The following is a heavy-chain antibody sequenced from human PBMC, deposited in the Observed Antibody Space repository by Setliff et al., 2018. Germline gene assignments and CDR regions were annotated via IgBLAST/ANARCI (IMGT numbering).Heavy chain of an antibody. CDR1: GYSISSWFY. Sequence: SETLSLTCAVSGYSISSWFYWVWMRQPPGKGLEWIGSFYHNVTTMYNPTLKGRVTMSVDTSKNQFTLKLRSVTAADTAVYYCARRTHYFDYWGQGMKVTVSS. CDR2: FYHNVTT. V-gene: IGHV4-38-2*01. J-gene: IGHJ4*02. CDR3: ARRTHYFDY.